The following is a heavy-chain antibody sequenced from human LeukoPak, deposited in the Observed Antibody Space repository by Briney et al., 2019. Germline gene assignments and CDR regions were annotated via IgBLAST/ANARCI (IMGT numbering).Heavy chain of an antibody. J-gene: IGHJ4*02. Sequence: GGSLRLSCAASGFTFSSYAMNWVRQAPGKGLEWVSAISGSGGSTYYADSVKGRFTISRDNSKNTLYLQMNSLRAEDTAVYYCAKGLVGRGVAHDYWGQGTLVTVSS. V-gene: IGHV3-23*01. CDR1: GFTFSSYA. CDR3: AKGLVGRGVAHDY. CDR2: ISGSGGST. D-gene: IGHD2-21*01.